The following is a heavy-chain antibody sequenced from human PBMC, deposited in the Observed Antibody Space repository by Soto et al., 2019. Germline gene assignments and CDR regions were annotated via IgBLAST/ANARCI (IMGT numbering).Heavy chain of an antibody. Sequence: SETLSLTSTVSGASISSHYWSWIRQPPGKGLEWIGCISHSGNTNYNPSLKSRVTISVDTSKNHFSLKLSTVTAADTAMYYCARQNYYNTTGYYYAFDYWGQGALVTVSS. CDR2: ISHSGNT. CDR3: ARQNYYNTTGYYYAFDY. D-gene: IGHD3-22*01. V-gene: IGHV4-59*11. J-gene: IGHJ4*02. CDR1: GASISSHY.